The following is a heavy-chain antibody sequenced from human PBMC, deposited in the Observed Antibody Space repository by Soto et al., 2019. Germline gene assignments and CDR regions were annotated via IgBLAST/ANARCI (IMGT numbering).Heavy chain of an antibody. V-gene: IGHV3-53*01. J-gene: IGHJ4*02. Sequence: EVQLVESGGGLIQPGGSLRLSCAASGFTVSTHYMTWVRQAPGKGLEWVSLIYSGGSTYYADSVKGRFTISRDNTKNMLYLQMYSLRAGDTAVYYCARGYYDSTAYFDYWGQGTLVTVSS. CDR1: GFTVSTHY. CDR3: ARGYYDSTAYFDY. D-gene: IGHD3-22*01. CDR2: IYSGGST.